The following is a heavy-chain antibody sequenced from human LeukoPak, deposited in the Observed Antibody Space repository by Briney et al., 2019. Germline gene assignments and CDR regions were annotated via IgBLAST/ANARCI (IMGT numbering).Heavy chain of an antibody. D-gene: IGHD3-22*01. J-gene: IGHJ3*02. CDR1: GFIFSDYY. CDR3: ARNKAPADYDSSGYDAFDI. Sequence: GGSLRLSCTASGFIFSDYYMSWIRQAPGKGLEWVSSISSSSSYIYYADSVKGRFTISRDNAKNSLYLQMNSLRAEDTAVYYCARNKAPADYDSSGYDAFDIWGQGTMVTVSS. V-gene: IGHV3-11*06. CDR2: ISSSSSYI.